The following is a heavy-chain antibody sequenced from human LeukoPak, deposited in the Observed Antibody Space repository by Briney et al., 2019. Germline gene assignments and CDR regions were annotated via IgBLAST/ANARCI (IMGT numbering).Heavy chain of an antibody. CDR3: ARAIAYCGGDCCGRVGTFDY. V-gene: IGHV1-69*02. J-gene: IGHJ4*02. Sequence: VASVKVSCKASGGTFSSYTISWVRQAPGQGLEWMGRIIPIFGIANYAQKFQGRVTITADKSTSTAYMELSSLRSEDTAVYYCARAIAYCGGDCCGRVGTFDYWGQGTLVTVSS. D-gene: IGHD2-21*01. CDR1: GGTFSSYT. CDR2: IIPIFGIA.